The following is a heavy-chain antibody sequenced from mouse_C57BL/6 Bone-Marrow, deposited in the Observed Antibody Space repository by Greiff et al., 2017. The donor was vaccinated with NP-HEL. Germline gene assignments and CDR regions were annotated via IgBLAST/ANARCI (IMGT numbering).Heavy chain of an antibody. CDR3: TRLYYYGSWYFDV. CDR1: GYTFTDYE. Sequence: QVQLQQSGAELVRPGASVTLSCKASGYTFTDYEMHWVKQTPVHGLEWIGAIDPETGGTAYNQKFKGKAILTADKSSSTAYMELRSLTSEDSAVYYCTRLYYYGSWYFDVWGTGTTVTVSS. J-gene: IGHJ1*03. D-gene: IGHD1-1*01. V-gene: IGHV1-15*01. CDR2: IDPETGGT.